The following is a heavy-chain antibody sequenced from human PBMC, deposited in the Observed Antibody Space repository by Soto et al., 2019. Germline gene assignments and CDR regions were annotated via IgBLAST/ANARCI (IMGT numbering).Heavy chain of an antibody. V-gene: IGHV3-33*01. CDR2: IWYDGSNK. CDR1: GFTFSSYG. D-gene: IGHD3-16*01. J-gene: IGHJ6*03. CDR3: ARGLGDYDYYMDV. Sequence: GGSLRLSCAASGFTFSSYGMHWVRQAPGKGLEWVAVIWYDGSNKYYADSVKGRFTISRDNSKNTLYLQMNSLRAEDTAVYYCARGLGDYDYYMDVWGKGTTVTVSS.